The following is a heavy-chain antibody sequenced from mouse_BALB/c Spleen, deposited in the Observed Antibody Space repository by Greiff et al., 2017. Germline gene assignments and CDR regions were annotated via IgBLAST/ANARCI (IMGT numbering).Heavy chain of an antibody. J-gene: IGHJ3*01. Sequence: DVHLVESGGGLVQPGGSRKLSCAASGFTFSSFGMHWVRQAPEKGLEWVAYISSGSSTIYYADTVKGRFTISRDNPKNTLFLQMTSLRSEDTAMYYCAKGDYSWFAYWGQGTLVTVSA. CDR1: GFTFSSFG. CDR2: ISSGSSTI. CDR3: AKGDYSWFAY. V-gene: IGHV5-17*02. D-gene: IGHD1-1*01.